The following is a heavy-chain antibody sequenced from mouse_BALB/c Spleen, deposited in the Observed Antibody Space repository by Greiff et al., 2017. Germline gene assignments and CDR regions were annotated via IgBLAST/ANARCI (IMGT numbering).Heavy chain of an antibody. J-gene: IGHJ3*01. V-gene: IGHV2-2*02. D-gene: IGHD1-1*01. CDR3: ARKDYGSSYGTWFAY. Sequence: VQLQQSGPGLVQPSQSLSITCTVSGFSLTSYGVHWVRQSPGKGLEWLGVIWSGGSTDYNAAFISRLSISKDNSKSQVFFKMNSLQANDTAIYYCARKDYGSSYGTWFAYWGQGTLVTVSA. CDR2: IWSGGST. CDR1: GFSLTSYG.